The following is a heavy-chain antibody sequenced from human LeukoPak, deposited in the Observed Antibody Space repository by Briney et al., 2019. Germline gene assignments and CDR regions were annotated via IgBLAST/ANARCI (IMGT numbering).Heavy chain of an antibody. CDR3: AKDLASSGYYY. CDR2: ISGSGGST. J-gene: IGHJ4*02. CDR1: GGSISSSGYY. Sequence: ETLSLTCTVSGGSISSSGYYWSWVRQAPGKGLEWVSAISGSGGSTYYADSVKGRFTISRDNSKNTLYLQMNSLRAEDTAVYYCAKDLASSGYYYWGQGTLVTVSS. D-gene: IGHD3-22*01. V-gene: IGHV3-23*01.